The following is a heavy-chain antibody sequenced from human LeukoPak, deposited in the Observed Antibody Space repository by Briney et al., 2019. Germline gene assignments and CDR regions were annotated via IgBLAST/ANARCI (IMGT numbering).Heavy chain of an antibody. CDR2: ISGSGDRT. Sequence: GGSLRLSCAASGITASSYTMTWVRQAPGKGLEWVSSISGSGDRTMYADSVKGRFTISRDNFKNTLYLQMNSLRAEDTALYHCAKDPNGDYIGAFDMWGQGTMVTVSS. CDR3: AKDPNGDYIGAFDM. J-gene: IGHJ3*02. V-gene: IGHV3-23*01. D-gene: IGHD4-17*01. CDR1: GITASSYT.